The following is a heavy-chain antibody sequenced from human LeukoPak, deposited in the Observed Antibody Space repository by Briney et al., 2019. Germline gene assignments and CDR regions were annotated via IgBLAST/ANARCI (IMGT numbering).Heavy chain of an antibody. Sequence: SETLSLTCIVSGGSISSSSYYWGWIRQPPGKGLEWIGSIYYNGSTYYNPSLKSRVTISVDTSKNQFSLKLSSVTAADTAVYYCARRPSTIDYGDYPFWFDPWGQGTLVTVSS. CDR2: IYYNGST. CDR3: ARRPSTIDYGDYPFWFDP. J-gene: IGHJ5*02. V-gene: IGHV4-39*01. D-gene: IGHD4-17*01. CDR1: GGSISSSSYY.